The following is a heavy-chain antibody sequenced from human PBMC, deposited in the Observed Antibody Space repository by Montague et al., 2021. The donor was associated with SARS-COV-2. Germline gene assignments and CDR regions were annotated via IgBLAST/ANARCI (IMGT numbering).Heavy chain of an antibody. CDR1: GDSVAGHTAA. Sequence: CAISGDSVAGHTAAWDWNRQAPPRLREWLGRTYYRSKWYYDYAVSVKSRMTISPDTSKNQFSLQLSSVTPEDRAVYYCARDPRYSLSWSFDYWGQGTLVTVSS. J-gene: IGHJ4*02. D-gene: IGHD6-13*01. CDR2: TYYRSKWYY. V-gene: IGHV6-1*01. CDR3: ARDPRYSLSWSFDY.